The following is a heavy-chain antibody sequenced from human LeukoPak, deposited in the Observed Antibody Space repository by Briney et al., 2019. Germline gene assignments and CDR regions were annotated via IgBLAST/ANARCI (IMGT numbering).Heavy chain of an antibody. CDR2: ISSRSSYI. J-gene: IGHJ4*02. CDR1: GFTFSSYS. Sequence: PGGSLRLSRAASGFTFSSYSMNWVRQAPGKGQEWVSSISSRSSYIYYADSVKGRFTISRANAKNSLYLQMNSLRAEDTAVYYCAGSPLSGVAPGFDYWGQGTLVTVSS. D-gene: IGHD2-15*01. CDR3: AGSPLSGVAPGFDY. V-gene: IGHV3-21*01.